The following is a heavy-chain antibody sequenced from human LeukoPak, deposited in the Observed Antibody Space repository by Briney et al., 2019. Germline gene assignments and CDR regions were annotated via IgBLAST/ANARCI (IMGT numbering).Heavy chain of an antibody. J-gene: IGHJ4*02. CDR2: ISGSGGST. CDR1: GFTFISYA. V-gene: IGHV3-23*01. Sequence: GGSLRLSCAATGFTFISYAMSSVRQARGKGIEWVSAISGSGGSTHYADSVKGRFTISRDNSKNTLYLQMNSLRAEDTAVYYCAKDREGYGDYYNYWGQGALVTVSS. CDR3: AKDREGYGDYYNY. D-gene: IGHD5-24*01.